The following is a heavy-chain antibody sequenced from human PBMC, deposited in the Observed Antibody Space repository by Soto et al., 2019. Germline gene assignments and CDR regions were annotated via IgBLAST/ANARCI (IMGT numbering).Heavy chain of an antibody. D-gene: IGHD3-16*01. V-gene: IGHV1-69*08. CDR1: GTIFSSYT. Sequence: QVQLVQSGAEVKKPGSSVRVSCKASGTIFSSYTISWVRQAPGQGLEWMGRIIPILGETNSAQKFQGRVTLXADKSTNTAYMQLNSLRLEDTAVYYGARGLGGRMDDWGQGTTVTVSS. J-gene: IGHJ6*02. CDR2: IIPILGET. CDR3: ARGLGGRMDD.